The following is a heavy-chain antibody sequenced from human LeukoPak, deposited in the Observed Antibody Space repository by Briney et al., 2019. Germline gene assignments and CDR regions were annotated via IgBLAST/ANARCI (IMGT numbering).Heavy chain of an antibody. CDR3: ARGPPITIFGVVYYYYMDV. J-gene: IGHJ6*03. Sequence: GGSLRLSCAASGFTFDDYGMSWVRHAPGKGLEWISGINWNGGSTGYADSVKGRFTISRDNAKNSLYLQMNSLRAEDTALYYCARGPPITIFGVVYYYYMDVWGKGTTVTVSS. D-gene: IGHD3-3*01. CDR1: GFTFDDYG. V-gene: IGHV3-20*04. CDR2: INWNGGST.